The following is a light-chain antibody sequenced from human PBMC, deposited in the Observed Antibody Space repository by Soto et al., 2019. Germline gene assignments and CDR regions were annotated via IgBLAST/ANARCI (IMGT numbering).Light chain of an antibody. V-gene: IGKV1-5*03. Sequence: DIQMTQSPSTLSASVGDRVNITCRASQSINGWLACYQQKPGKAPKLLISRAYNLHTGVPSRFSGTGSVTEFTLTISSLKTDDFATYYCQQYNSYFFTFRPGTKVDV. CDR3: QQYNSYFFT. CDR2: RAY. CDR1: QSINGW. J-gene: IGKJ3*01.